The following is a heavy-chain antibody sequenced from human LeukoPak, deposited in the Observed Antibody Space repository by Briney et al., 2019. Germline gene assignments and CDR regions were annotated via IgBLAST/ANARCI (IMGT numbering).Heavy chain of an antibody. J-gene: IGHJ6*03. CDR2: INPSGGRT. V-gene: IGHV1-46*01. Sequence: ASVKVSCKASGYTFTSYYMHWVRQAPGQGLEWMGIINPSGGRTSYAQKFQGRVTMTRDTSTSTVYMELSSLRSEDTAVYYCASHYDFWSGYPFYYYYMDVWGKGTTVTVSS. D-gene: IGHD3-3*01. CDR3: ASHYDFWSGYPFYYYYMDV. CDR1: GYTFTSYY.